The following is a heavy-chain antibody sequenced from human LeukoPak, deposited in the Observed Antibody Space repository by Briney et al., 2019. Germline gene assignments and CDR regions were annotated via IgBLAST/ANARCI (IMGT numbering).Heavy chain of an antibody. J-gene: IGHJ6*02. CDR3: ARRGRASGRYSYGMDV. D-gene: IGHD3-10*01. V-gene: IGHV1-8*01. CDR1: GYSFTNYD. Sequence: ASVRVSCKASGYSFTNYDITWVRQATGQGLEWMGWMNPNTGMTGFAEKFQGRVTMTRNSSTSSTAYMELRSLRSEDTAVYSCARRGRASGRYSYGMDVWGQGTTVTVSS. CDR2: MNPNTGMT.